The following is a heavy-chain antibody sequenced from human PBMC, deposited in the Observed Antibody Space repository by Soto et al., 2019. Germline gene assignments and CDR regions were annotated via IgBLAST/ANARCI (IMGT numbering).Heavy chain of an antibody. V-gene: IGHV4-59*08. D-gene: IGHD4-17*01. Sequence: QVLLQESGPGLVKSSETLSLTCTVSGGSVSPYYWSWFRQPPGKGLEWIGYIYSFGSTNYNASLESRVSMSVDTSKNQVSLKLTSVTVADTAVYYCARHKSTVNILDYWGQGTLVTVSS. CDR3: ARHKSTVNILDY. CDR1: GGSVSPYY. CDR2: IYSFGST. J-gene: IGHJ4*02.